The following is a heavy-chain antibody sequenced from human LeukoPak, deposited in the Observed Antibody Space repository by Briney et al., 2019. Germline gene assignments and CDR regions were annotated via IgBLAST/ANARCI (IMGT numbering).Heavy chain of an antibody. J-gene: IGHJ4*02. D-gene: IGHD4/OR15-4a*01. CDR2: IYYDDRT. Sequence: GSLRLSCTVSGFTVRDNSMSWVRQAPGKGLEWVSFIYYDDRTHYSDSVKGRFTISRDNSKNTLYLQMNSLRDEDTAVYYCARRAGAYSHPYDYWGQGTLVTVSS. CDR1: GFTVRDNS. V-gene: IGHV3-53*01. CDR3: ARRAGAYSHPYDY.